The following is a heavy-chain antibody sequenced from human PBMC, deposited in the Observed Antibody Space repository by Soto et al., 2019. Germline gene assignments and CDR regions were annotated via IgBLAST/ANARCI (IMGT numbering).Heavy chain of an antibody. D-gene: IGHD3-3*01. Sequence: EVQLLESGGGLVQPEGSLRLSCAASGFTFSSHAMSWVRQAPGKGLELVSAISYSGTTTYYAESVKVRFTISRDNSKNTLYLQMNSLRVEDTAIYYCAKRFTLFGEVKLSPDFDYWGQGTLLTVSS. CDR3: AKRFTLFGEVKLSPDFDY. CDR2: ISYSGTTT. V-gene: IGHV3-23*01. J-gene: IGHJ4*02. CDR1: GFTFSSHA.